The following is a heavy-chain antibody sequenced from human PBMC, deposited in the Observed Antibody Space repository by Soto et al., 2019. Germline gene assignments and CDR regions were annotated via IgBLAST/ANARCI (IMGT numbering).Heavy chain of an antibody. CDR1: SGSISSSNW. D-gene: IGHD4-17*01. CDR2: IYHSGST. Sequence: QVQLQESGPGLVKPSGTLSLTCAVSSGSISSSNWWSWVRQPPGKGLEWIGEIYHSGSTNYNPSLKRRVTISVDKSKNQFSLKLSSVTAADTAVYYCARDRYGDYSYFDYWGQGTLVTVSS. V-gene: IGHV4-4*02. J-gene: IGHJ4*02. CDR3: ARDRYGDYSYFDY.